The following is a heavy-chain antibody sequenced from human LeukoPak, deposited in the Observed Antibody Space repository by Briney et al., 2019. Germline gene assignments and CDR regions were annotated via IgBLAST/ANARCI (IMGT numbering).Heavy chain of an antibody. Sequence: SGGSLRLSCAASGFTFSSFWMSWVRQAPGKGLEWVANIKQDGSEKYYVDSVKGRFTISRDNAKNSLHLQMNSLRAEDTAVYYCAREVGLCSGGSCTYDKWGQGILVTVSS. CDR1: GFTFSSFW. CDR3: AREVGLCSGGSCTYDK. V-gene: IGHV3-7*01. D-gene: IGHD2-15*01. J-gene: IGHJ4*02. CDR2: IKQDGSEK.